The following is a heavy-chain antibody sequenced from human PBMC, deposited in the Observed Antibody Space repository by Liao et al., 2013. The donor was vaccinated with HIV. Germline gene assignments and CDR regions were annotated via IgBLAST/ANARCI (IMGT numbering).Heavy chain of an antibody. V-gene: IGHV4-39*07. Sequence: QLQVQESGPGLVKPSETLSLACTVSGGSISGKTYYWGWIRQSPGKGLEGLASIHHSGITYYNPPVKSRVTISLDTPKNEVSLKLNSVTAADTAEYFCVRISSWDRTFDFWGPGTLVTVSS. J-gene: IGHJ4*02. CDR3: VRISSWDRTFDF. CDR2: IHHSGIT. D-gene: IGHD2/OR15-2a*01. CDR1: GGSISGKTYY.